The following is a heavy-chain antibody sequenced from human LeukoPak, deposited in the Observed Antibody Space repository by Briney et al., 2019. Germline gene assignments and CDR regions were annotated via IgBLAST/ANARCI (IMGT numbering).Heavy chain of an antibody. CDR1: GFTFSSYA. CDR2: ISGSGGST. Sequence: GGSLRLSCAASGFTFSSYAMSWVRQAPGKGLEWVLAISGSGGSTYYADSVKGRFTISRDNSKNTLYLQMNSLRAEDTAVYYCAKDGRKPTYYYYGMDVWGQGTTVTVSS. V-gene: IGHV3-23*01. CDR3: AKDGRKPTYYYYGMDV. J-gene: IGHJ6*02. D-gene: IGHD1-26*01.